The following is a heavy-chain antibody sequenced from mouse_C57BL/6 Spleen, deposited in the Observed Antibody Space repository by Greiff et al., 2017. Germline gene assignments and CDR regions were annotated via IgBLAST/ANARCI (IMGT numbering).Heavy chain of an antibody. J-gene: IGHJ1*03. V-gene: IGHV1-26*01. Sequence: EVQLQQSGPELVKPGASVKISCKASGYTFTDYYMNWVKQSHGKSLEWIGDINPNNGGTSYNQKFKGKATLTVDKSSSTAYMELRSLTSEDSAVYYCAGGTTVVMYFDVWGTGTTVTVSS. CDR1: GYTFTDYY. CDR2: INPNNGGT. D-gene: IGHD1-1*01. CDR3: AGGTTVVMYFDV.